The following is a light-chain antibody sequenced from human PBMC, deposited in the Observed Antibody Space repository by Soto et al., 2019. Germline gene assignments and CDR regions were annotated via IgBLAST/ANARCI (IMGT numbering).Light chain of an antibody. CDR2: GAS. J-gene: IGKJ1*01. CDR3: QQYGSSPKT. CDR1: ESVRTS. V-gene: IGKV3-20*01. Sequence: ETVLTQSPGTLSLSPGERATLSCRASESVRTSLAWYQQKPGQAPSLLIYGASKRATGIPARFSGSGSGTDFTLTIARLEPEDFAVYYCQQYGSSPKTFGQGTKVDIK.